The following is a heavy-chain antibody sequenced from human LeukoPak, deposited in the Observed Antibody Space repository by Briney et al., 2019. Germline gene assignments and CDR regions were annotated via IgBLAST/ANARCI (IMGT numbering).Heavy chain of an antibody. CDR3: ARLRERVSN. CDR1: GGSFSGYY. CDR2: INHSGST. Sequence: SETLSLTCAVYGGSFSGYYWSWIRQPPGKGLEWIGEINHSGSTNYNPSLKSRVTISVDTSKNQFSLKLSSVTAADTAVYYCARLRERVSNWGQGTLVTVSS. J-gene: IGHJ4*02. V-gene: IGHV4-34*01.